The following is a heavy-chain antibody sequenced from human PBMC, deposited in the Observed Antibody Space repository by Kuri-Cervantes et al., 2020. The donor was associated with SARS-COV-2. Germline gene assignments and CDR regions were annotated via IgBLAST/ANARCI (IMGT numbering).Heavy chain of an antibody. CDR3: AKDGSTSGSYAY. Sequence: GESLKISCAASGFTFSSSAMSWVRQAPGKGLEWVSAISGYGDITHYADSVKGRFTISRDNSKNTLYLQMNSLRAVDTAVYYCAKDGSTSGSYAYWGQGTLVTVSS. J-gene: IGHJ4*02. CDR2: ISGYGDIT. D-gene: IGHD1-26*01. V-gene: IGHV3-23*01. CDR1: GFTFSSSA.